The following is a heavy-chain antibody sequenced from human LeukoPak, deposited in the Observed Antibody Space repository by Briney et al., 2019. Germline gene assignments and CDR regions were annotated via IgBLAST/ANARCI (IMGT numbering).Heavy chain of an antibody. CDR1: GFTFSNYE. CDR2: ISSGGSPI. D-gene: IGHD3-3*01. Sequence: GGSLRLSCAASGFTFSNYEMNWGRQAPGMGLEWISYISSGGSPIYYADSVQGRFTISRDNAKNSLYLQMNSLRAEDTAIYYCAKSYFWSGYSPGYMDVWGKGTTVTVSS. CDR3: AKSYFWSGYSPGYMDV. J-gene: IGHJ6*03. V-gene: IGHV3-48*03.